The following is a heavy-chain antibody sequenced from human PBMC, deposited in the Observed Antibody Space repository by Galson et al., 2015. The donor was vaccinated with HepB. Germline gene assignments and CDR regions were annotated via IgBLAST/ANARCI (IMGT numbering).Heavy chain of an antibody. J-gene: IGHJ5*02. CDR1: GGSISSYY. CDR3: ARHSRPFYDFWSGVWFDP. D-gene: IGHD3-3*01. Sequence: SETLSLTCTVSGGSISSYYWSWIRQPPGKGLEWIGYIYYSGSTNYNPSLKSRVTISVDTSKNQFSLKLSSVTAADTAVYYCARHSRPFYDFWSGVWFDPWGQGTLVTVSS. CDR2: IYYSGST. V-gene: IGHV4-59*08.